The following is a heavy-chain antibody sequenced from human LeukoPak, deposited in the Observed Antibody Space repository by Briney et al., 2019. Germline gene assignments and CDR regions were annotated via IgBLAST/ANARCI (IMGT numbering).Heavy chain of an antibody. J-gene: IGHJ5*02. Sequence: GESLKISCKGSGYSLTSYWIGWVRQMPGKGLEWMGIIYPSDSDTRYSPSFQGQVTISADKSISTAFLQWSSLKASDTAIYYCARYGDNRFDPWGQGTLVTVSS. CDR3: ARYGDNRFDP. CDR2: IYPSDSDT. V-gene: IGHV5-51*01. D-gene: IGHD4-23*01. CDR1: GYSLTSYW.